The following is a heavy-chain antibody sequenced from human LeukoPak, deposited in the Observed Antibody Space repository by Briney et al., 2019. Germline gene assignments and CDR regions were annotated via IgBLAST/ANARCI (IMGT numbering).Heavy chain of an antibody. Sequence: TGGSLRLSCAASGFTFSSYGMHWVRQAPGKGLEWVAVIWYDGSNKYYADSVKGRFTISRDNSKNTLYLQMNSLRVEDTAVYYCAREHSSSGWGYFDYWGQGALVTVSS. CDR1: GFTFSSYG. J-gene: IGHJ4*02. CDR2: IWYDGSNK. V-gene: IGHV3-33*01. CDR3: AREHSSSGWGYFDY. D-gene: IGHD6-25*01.